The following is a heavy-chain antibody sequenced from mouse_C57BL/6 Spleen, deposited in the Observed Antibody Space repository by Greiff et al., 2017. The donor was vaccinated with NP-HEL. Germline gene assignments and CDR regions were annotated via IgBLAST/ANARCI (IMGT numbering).Heavy chain of an antibody. CDR1: GYAFSSSW. V-gene: IGHV1-82*01. Sequence: VQLQQSGPELVKPGASVKISCKASGYAFSSSWMNWVKQRPGKGLEWIGRIYPGDGDTNYNGKFKGKATLTADKSSSTAYMQLSSLTSEDSAVYCCARCGWTGTLDYGGQGTTLTVSS. CDR2: IYPGDGDT. J-gene: IGHJ2*01. D-gene: IGHD4-1*01. CDR3: ARCGWTGTLDY.